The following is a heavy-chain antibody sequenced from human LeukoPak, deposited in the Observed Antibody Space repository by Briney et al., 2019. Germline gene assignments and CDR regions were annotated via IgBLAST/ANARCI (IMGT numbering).Heavy chain of an antibody. V-gene: IGHV3-30-3*01. J-gene: IGHJ4*02. CDR2: IFFDGSNK. CDR3: AREVFGRGRVAIPFDY. D-gene: IGHD2-2*01. CDR1: GFTFSTYA. Sequence: PGRSLRLSCAASGFTFSTYAMHWVRQAPGKGLDWVAFIFFDGSNKYYADSVKGRFTISRDNSKNTLYLQMDSLRAEDTAVYYCAREVFGRGRVAIPFDYWGQGTLVTVSS.